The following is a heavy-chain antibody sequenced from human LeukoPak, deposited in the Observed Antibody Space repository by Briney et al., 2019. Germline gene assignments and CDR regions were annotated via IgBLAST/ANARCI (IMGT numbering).Heavy chain of an antibody. D-gene: IGHD2-21*01. CDR3: ARGDSSSILINDAFDF. Sequence: PGRSLRLSCAASGFTFSSYEMNWIRQAPGKGLEWVAHISSSSSTIYYADSVKGRFTISRDNAKNSLSLQLSSLRGEDTALYYCARGDSSSILINDAFDFWGQGTMVTVSS. CDR1: GFTFSSYE. CDR2: ISSSSSTI. J-gene: IGHJ3*01. V-gene: IGHV3-48*03.